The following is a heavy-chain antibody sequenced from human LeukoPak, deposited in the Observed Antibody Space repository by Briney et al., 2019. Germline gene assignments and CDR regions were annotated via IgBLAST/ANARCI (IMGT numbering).Heavy chain of an antibody. CDR3: ARDSGPQYSSGWFNWFDP. Sequence: PSETLSLTCTVPGGSISSYYWSWIRQPPGKGLEWIGYIYYSGSTNYNPSLKSRVTISVDTSKNQFSLKLSSVTAADTAVYYCARDSGPQYSSGWFNWFDPWGQGTLVTVSS. J-gene: IGHJ5*02. V-gene: IGHV4-59*01. CDR2: IYYSGST. D-gene: IGHD6-19*01. CDR1: GGSISSYY.